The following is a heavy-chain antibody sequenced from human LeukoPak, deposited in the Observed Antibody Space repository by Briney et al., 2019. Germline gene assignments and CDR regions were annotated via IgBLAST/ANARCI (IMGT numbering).Heavy chain of an antibody. D-gene: IGHD6-19*01. V-gene: IGHV3-23*01. CDR1: GFTFSNYA. CDR2: ISGSAGST. J-gene: IGHJ4*02. CDR3: ARRSEQWTYDY. Sequence: GGSLRLSCAASGFTFSNYAMSWVRQAPGQGLEWVSSISGSAGSTNYADSVKGRFTISRDNAKNTLNLQMNSLRAEDTAIYYCARRSEQWTYDYWGQGTLVTVSS.